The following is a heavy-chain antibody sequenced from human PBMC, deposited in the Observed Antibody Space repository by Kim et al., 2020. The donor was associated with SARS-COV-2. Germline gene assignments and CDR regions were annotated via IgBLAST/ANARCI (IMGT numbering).Heavy chain of an antibody. J-gene: IGHJ5*02. D-gene: IGHD2-2*01. V-gene: IGHV4-34*01. CDR3: ASRPDIVVAWFDP. Sequence: YNPSLKSPVTLSVATSKNQFSLKLSSVTAADTAVDYCASRPDIVVAWFDPWGQGTLVTVSS.